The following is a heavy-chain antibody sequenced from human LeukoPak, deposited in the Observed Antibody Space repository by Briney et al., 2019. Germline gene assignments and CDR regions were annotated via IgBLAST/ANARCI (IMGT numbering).Heavy chain of an antibody. J-gene: IGHJ4*02. D-gene: IGHD5-18*01. Sequence: PGGSLRLSCAASGFTFSSYAMHWVRQAPGKGLEWVAVISYDGSNKYYADSVKGRFTISRDNPKNTLYLQMNSLRAEDTAVYYCARDGPNTAPGWFDYWGQGTLVTVSS. CDR2: ISYDGSNK. CDR1: GFTFSSYA. CDR3: ARDGPNTAPGWFDY. V-gene: IGHV3-30-3*01.